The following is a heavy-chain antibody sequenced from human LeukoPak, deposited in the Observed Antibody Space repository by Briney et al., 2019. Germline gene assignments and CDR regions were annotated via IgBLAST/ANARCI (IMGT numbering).Heavy chain of an antibody. V-gene: IGHV1-69*06. CDR3: ARAQQQQLVLDAFDI. J-gene: IGHJ3*02. D-gene: IGHD6-13*01. CDR2: IIPIFGTA. CDR1: GGTFSSYA. Sequence: SVKVSCKASGGTFSSYAIRWVRQAPGQGLEWMGVIIPIFGTANYAQKFQGRVTITADKSTSTAYMELSSLRSEDTAVYYCARAQQQQLVLDAFDIWGQGTMVTVSS.